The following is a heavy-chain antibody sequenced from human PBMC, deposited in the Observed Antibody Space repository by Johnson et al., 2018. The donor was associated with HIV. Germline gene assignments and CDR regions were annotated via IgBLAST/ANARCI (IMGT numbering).Heavy chain of an antibody. Sequence: QVQLVESGGGVVQPGRSLRLSCAASGFTFSRYAMHWVRQAPGKGLEWVAVISYDGSNKYYADSVKGRFTISRDNSKNTLYLQMNSLRAEDTAVYYCARPRRLFEGHHAFDIWGQGTMVTVAS. CDR1: GFTFSRYA. CDR3: ARPRRLFEGHHAFDI. D-gene: IGHD2-21*01. CDR2: ISYDGSNK. V-gene: IGHV3-30*04. J-gene: IGHJ3*02.